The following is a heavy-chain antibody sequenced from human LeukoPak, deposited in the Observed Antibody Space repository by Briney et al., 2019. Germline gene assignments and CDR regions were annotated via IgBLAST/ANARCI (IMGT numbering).Heavy chain of an antibody. CDR1: GFTFSNYA. Sequence: PGGSLGLSCAASGFTFSNYAMHWVRQAPGKGLEYVSAIGGNGDTSYYADSVKGRFTISRDNSKNTVYLQMGSLRTEDMAVYYCATRHEYSYPYWGQGTLVTVSS. D-gene: IGHD5-18*01. J-gene: IGHJ4*02. CDR2: IGGNGDTS. V-gene: IGHV3-64*02. CDR3: ATRHEYSYPY.